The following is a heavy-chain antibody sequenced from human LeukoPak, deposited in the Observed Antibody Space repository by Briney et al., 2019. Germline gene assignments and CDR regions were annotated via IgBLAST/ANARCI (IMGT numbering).Heavy chain of an antibody. Sequence: GGSLRLSCAASGFTFSTYSMNWVRQAPGKGLEWVSSISSSSTYIYYADSVKGRFTISRDNAKNSLYLQMNSLRAEDTAVYYCARVAKDQPLLYHFDYWGQGTLVTVSS. CDR3: ARVAKDQPLLYHFDY. CDR2: ISSSSTYI. CDR1: GFTFSTYS. J-gene: IGHJ4*02. D-gene: IGHD2-2*02. V-gene: IGHV3-21*04.